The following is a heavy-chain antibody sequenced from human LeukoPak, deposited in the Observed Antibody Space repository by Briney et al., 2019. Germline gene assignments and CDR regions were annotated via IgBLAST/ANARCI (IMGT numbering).Heavy chain of an antibody. D-gene: IGHD6-6*01. J-gene: IGHJ5*02. CDR3: ATDVSSTFPNWFDP. V-gene: IGHV4-31*03. CDR2: IWNSGST. Sequence: SETLSLTCSVSGDSISSRTYYWTWIRQHPEKGLEWIGYIWNSGSTNYNPSLKGRVTISVDTSKNQFSLKLTSVTAADTAVYYCATDVSSTFPNWFDPWGQGILVIVSS. CDR1: GDSISSRTYY.